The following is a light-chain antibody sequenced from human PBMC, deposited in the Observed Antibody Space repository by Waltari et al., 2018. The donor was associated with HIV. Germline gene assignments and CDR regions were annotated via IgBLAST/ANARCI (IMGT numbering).Light chain of an antibody. Sequence: DIVMTQSPLFLPVTPGESASISCRSSQSLLHTNEYDYLDWYVQKPGQSPQLLIYLGSSRASGVPDRFSGSGSGTDFTLRISRVEAEDFGVYYCMQALQTPYTFGQGTKLEIK. V-gene: IGKV2-28*01. CDR2: LGS. CDR1: QSLLHTNEYDY. J-gene: IGKJ2*01. CDR3: MQALQTPYT.